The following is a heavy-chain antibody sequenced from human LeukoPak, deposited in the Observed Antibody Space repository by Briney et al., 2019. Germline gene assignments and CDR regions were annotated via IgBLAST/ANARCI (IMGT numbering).Heavy chain of an antibody. V-gene: IGHV3-30*18. CDR3: AKGNGDYGDLDSHFDY. CDR2: ISHDGSNK. D-gene: IGHD4-17*01. Sequence: GGSLRLSCAASGFTFRNYGMHWVRQAPGKGLEWVAVISHDGSNKYYADSVKGRFTISRDNSGNTLYLQMNSLSAEDTTVYYCAKGNGDYGDLDSHFDYWGQGTLVTVSS. J-gene: IGHJ4*02. CDR1: GFTFRNYG.